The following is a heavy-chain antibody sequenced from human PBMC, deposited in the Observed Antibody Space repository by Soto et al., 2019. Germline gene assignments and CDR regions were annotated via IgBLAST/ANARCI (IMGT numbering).Heavy chain of an antibody. Sequence: EVQLLESGGGLVQPGGSLRLSCEASGFAFGTYVMSWVRQAPGKGLEWVSAISGRVNSTYYADSVKGRFTISRDNAKNTLYLQMTSLRAEDTAVYYCAKDTRSSGGRSPFDLWGQGTLVTVSS. J-gene: IGHJ4*02. CDR3: AKDTRSSGGRSPFDL. D-gene: IGHD2-15*01. CDR1: GFAFGTYV. V-gene: IGHV3-23*01. CDR2: ISGRVNST.